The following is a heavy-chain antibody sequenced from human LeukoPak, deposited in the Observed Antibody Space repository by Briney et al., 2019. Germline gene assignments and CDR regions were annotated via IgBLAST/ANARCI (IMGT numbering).Heavy chain of an antibody. Sequence: GGSLRLSCAASGFTFSSYGMHWVRQAPGKGLEWVAVISYDGSNKYYADSVKGRFTISRDNSKNTLYLQMNSLRAQDTAVYYCAKGIVYWGQGTLVTVSS. CDR2: ISYDGSNK. D-gene: IGHD1-26*01. CDR3: AKGIVY. V-gene: IGHV3-30*18. CDR1: GFTFSSYG. J-gene: IGHJ4*02.